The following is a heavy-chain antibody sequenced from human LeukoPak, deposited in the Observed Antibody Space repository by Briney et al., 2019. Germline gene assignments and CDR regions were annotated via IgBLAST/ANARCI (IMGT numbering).Heavy chain of an antibody. CDR2: IYYSGST. CDR1: GGSISSGGYY. Sequence: SQTLSLTCTVSGGSISSGGYYWSWIRQHPGKGLEWIGYIYYSGSTYYNPSLKSRVTISVDTPKNQFSLKLSSVTAADTAVYYCAREAHRAFGGVIYPYYFDYWGQGTLVTVSS. D-gene: IGHD3-16*02. J-gene: IGHJ4*02. CDR3: AREAHRAFGGVIYPYYFDY. V-gene: IGHV4-31*03.